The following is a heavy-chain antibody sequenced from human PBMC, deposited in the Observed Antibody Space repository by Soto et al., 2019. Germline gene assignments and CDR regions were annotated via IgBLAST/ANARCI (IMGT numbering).Heavy chain of an antibody. CDR2: IWYDGSNK. CDR3: ARDHPRSDMDV. Sequence: GGSLRLSCAASGFTFSSYGMHWVRQAPGKGLEWVAVIWYDGSNKYYADSVKGRFTISRDNSKNTLYLQMNSLRAEDTAVYYCARDHPRSDMDVWGQGTTVTVSS. CDR1: GFTFSSYG. J-gene: IGHJ6*02. D-gene: IGHD1-26*01. V-gene: IGHV3-33*01.